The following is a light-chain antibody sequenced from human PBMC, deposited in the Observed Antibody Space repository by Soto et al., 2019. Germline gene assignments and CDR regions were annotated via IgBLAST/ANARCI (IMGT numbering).Light chain of an antibody. CDR2: DVS. Sequence: QSVLTQPASVSGSPGQSITISCTGASSDGGGNNYVSWYQQYPGKAPKLMVCDVSNRPSGVSNRFSGSKSGNTASLTISGLPAEDEADHCCSSCIGTSYVIGTGTKVTVL. J-gene: IGLJ1*01. CDR3: SSCIGTSYV. CDR1: SSDGGGNNY. V-gene: IGLV2-14*01.